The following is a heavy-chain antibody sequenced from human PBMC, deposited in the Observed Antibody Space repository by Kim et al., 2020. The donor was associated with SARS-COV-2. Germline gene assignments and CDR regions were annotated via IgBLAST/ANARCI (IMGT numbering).Heavy chain of an antibody. CDR1: GGSFSGYY. CDR3: ASFPYYYGSGNPVSVAY. CDR2: INHSGST. V-gene: IGHV4-34*01. Sequence: SETLSLTCAVYGGSFSGYYWSWIRQPPGKGLEWIGEINHSGSTNYNPSLKSRVTISVDTSKNQFSLKLSSVTAADTAVYYCASFPYYYGSGNPVSVAYWGQGTLVTVSS. D-gene: IGHD3-10*01. J-gene: IGHJ4*02.